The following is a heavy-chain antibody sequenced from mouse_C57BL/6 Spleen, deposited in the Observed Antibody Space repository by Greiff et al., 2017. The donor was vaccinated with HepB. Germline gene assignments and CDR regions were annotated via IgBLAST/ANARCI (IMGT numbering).Heavy chain of an antibody. V-gene: IGHV1-15*01. D-gene: IGHD3-2*02. Sequence: VQLQQSGAELVRPGASVTLSCKASGYTFTDYEMHWVKQTPVHGLEWIGAIDPETGGTAYNQKFKGKAILTADKSSSTAYMELRSLTSEDSAVYYCTETAQVPPWFAYWGQGTLVTVSA. J-gene: IGHJ3*01. CDR2: IDPETGGT. CDR1: GYTFTDYE. CDR3: TETAQVPPWFAY.